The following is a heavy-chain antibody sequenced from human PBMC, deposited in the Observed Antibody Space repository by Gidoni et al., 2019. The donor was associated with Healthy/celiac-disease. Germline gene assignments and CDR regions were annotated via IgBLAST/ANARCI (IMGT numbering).Heavy chain of an antibody. Sequence: EVQLVQSGAEVTKPGESLKISCKGSGYSFTSYWIGWVRQMPGKGLEWMGIIYPGDSDTRYSPSFQGQVTISADKSISTAYLQWSSLKASDTAMYYCASWFHRSTSCYWHCGAFDIWGQGTMVTVSS. D-gene: IGHD2-2*01. V-gene: IGHV5-51*01. J-gene: IGHJ3*02. CDR1: GYSFTSYW. CDR2: IYPGDSDT. CDR3: ASWFHRSTSCYWHCGAFDI.